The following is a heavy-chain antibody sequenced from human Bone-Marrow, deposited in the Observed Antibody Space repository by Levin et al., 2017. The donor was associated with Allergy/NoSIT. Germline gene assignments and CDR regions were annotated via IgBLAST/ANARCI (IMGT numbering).Heavy chain of an antibody. J-gene: IGHJ6*02. CDR1: GFTFSSYW. CDR3: ARNDYGDYGYYYGMDV. CDR2: IKQDGSEK. D-gene: IGHD4-17*01. Sequence: GGSLRLSCAASGFTFSSYWMSWVRQAPGKGLEWVANIKQDGSEKYYVDSVKGRFTISRDNAKNSLYLQMNSLRAEDTAVYYCARNDYGDYGYYYGMDVWGQGTTVTVSS. V-gene: IGHV3-7*01.